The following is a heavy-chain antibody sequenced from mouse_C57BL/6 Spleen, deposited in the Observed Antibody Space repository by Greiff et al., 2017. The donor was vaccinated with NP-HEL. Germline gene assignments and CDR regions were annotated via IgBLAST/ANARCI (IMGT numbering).Heavy chain of an antibody. V-gene: IGHV2-3*01. J-gene: IGHJ4*01. CDR3: ATPDYGSRYYAMDY. CDR2: IWGDGST. Sequence: VQLQQSGPGLVAPSQSLSITCTVSGFSLTSYGVSWVRQPPGKGLEWLGVIWGDGSTNYHSALISRLSISKDNYKSQVFLKLNSLQTDDTATYYCATPDYGSRYYAMDYWGQGTSVTVSS. D-gene: IGHD1-1*01. CDR1: GFSLTSYG.